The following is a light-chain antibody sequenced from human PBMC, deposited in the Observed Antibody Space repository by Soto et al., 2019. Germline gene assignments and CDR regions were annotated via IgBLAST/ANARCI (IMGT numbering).Light chain of an antibody. CDR2: DAS. Sequence: DIQMTQSPSTLSASVGDRVTITCRASQSISSWLAWYQQKPGKAPKLLISDASSLESGGRSRFSGDRSGTEFTITINSLRPEGVAAYFCQQFSSYWTFGQGTRVQIK. V-gene: IGKV1-5*01. J-gene: IGKJ1*01. CDR3: QQFSSYWT. CDR1: QSISSW.